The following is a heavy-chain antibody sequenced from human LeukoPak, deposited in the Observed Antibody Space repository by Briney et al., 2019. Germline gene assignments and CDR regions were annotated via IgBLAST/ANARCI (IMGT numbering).Heavy chain of an antibody. CDR1: GFTVSSNY. D-gene: IGHD3-22*01. J-gene: IGHJ4*02. CDR3: ARGPYYYDSSGYRPG. CDR2: IYSGGST. V-gene: IGHV3-66*01. Sequence: GGSLRLSCAASGFTVSSNYMSWVRQAPGKGLEWVSVIYSGGSTYYADSVKGRFTISRDNSKNTLYLQMNSLRAEDTAVYYCARGPYYYDSSGYRPGWGQGTLVTVSS.